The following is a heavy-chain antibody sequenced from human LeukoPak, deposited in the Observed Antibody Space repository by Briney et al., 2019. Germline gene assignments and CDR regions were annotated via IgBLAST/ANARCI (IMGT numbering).Heavy chain of an antibody. V-gene: IGHV3-33*01. D-gene: IGHD6-19*01. CDR3: ARDTSSGCDY. Sequence: PGRSLRLSCAASGFTFSSYGMHWVRQAPGKGLEWVAVIWYDGSNKYYADSVNGRFTISRDNSKNTLYLQMNSLRDKDTAVYYCARDTSSGCDYWGQGTLVTVSS. J-gene: IGHJ4*02. CDR1: GFTFSSYG. CDR2: IWYDGSNK.